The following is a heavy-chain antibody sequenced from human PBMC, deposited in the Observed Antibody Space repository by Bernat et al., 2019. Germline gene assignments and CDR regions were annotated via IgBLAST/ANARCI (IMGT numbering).Heavy chain of an antibody. CDR3: ARDQEKYYYDSSGYSGYYYGMDV. D-gene: IGHD3-22*01. Sequence: EVQLLESGGGLVQPGGSLRLSCAASGFTFSSYAMSWVRQAPGKGLEWVSAISGSGGSTYYADSVKGRFTISRDNSKNTLYLQMNSLRAEDTAVYYCARDQEKYYYDSSGYSGYYYGMDVWGQGTTVTVSS. CDR1: GFTFSSYA. CDR2: ISGSGGST. V-gene: IGHV3-23*01. J-gene: IGHJ6*02.